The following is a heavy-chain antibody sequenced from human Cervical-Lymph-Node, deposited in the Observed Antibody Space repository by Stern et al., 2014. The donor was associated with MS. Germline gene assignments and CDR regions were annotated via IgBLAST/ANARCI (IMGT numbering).Heavy chain of an antibody. CDR1: GYTFTDHA. D-gene: IGHD4-17*01. V-gene: IGHV7-4-1*02. J-gene: IGHJ4*02. CDR3: ARDGNDEETTVTTY. Sequence: QVQLVQSGSELKKPGTSVKVSCKASGYTFTDHALNWVRQAPGQGLEWMGWIHTNTGKPTYAPGFTGRFVFSLDTSVNTAFLQISGLKTEDTAVYYCARDGNDEETTVTTYWSQGTLVTVSS. CDR2: IHTNTGKP.